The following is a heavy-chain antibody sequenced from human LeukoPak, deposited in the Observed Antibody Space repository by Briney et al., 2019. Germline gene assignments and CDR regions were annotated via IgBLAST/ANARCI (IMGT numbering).Heavy chain of an antibody. CDR1: GGSFSGYY. CDR2: INHSGST. J-gene: IGHJ4*02. V-gene: IGHV4-34*01. D-gene: IGHD6-19*01. Sequence: KSSETLSVTCAVYGGSFSGYYWTWIRQPPGKGLEWIGEINHSGSTNYNPSLKSRVTISVDTSKNQFSLKLSSVTAADTAVYYCARGKGSGWTFDYWGQGTLVTVSS. CDR3: ARGKGSGWTFDY.